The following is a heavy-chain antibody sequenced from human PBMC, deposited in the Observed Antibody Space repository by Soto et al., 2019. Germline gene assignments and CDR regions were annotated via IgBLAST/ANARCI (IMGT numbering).Heavy chain of an antibody. D-gene: IGHD4-17*01. J-gene: IGHJ5*02. CDR2: IIPILGIA. Sequence: QVQLVQSGAEVKKPGSSVKVSCKASGGTFSSYTISWVRQAPGQGLEWMGRIIPILGIANYAQKFQGRVTIAADESTSTAYMELSSLRSEDTAVYYCASQGDYGDYRFRFDPWGQGTLVTVSS. CDR3: ASQGDYGDYRFRFDP. V-gene: IGHV1-69*02. CDR1: GGTFSSYT.